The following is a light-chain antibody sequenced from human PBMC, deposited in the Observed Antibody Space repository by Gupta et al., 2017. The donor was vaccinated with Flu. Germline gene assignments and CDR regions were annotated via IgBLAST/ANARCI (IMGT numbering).Light chain of an antibody. CDR1: QDISHY. Sequence: DLQLTQSPSSLAASVGDRVTITCQASQDISHYLNWYQQKPGKAPNLLIDDASNLKTGVPSRFSGSGSGTDFIFTTGRLQPEDFATYYCQQNHNIHDTFGQGTRLAIK. CDR3: QQNHNIHDT. V-gene: IGKV1-33*01. J-gene: IGKJ5*01. CDR2: DAS.